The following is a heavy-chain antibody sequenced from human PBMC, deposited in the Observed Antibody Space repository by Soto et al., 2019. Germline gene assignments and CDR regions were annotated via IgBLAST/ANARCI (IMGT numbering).Heavy chain of an antibody. D-gene: IGHD3-3*01. CDR1: GYTFTSYG. CDR3: ARIGIKIFGVVTAFYNWFDP. J-gene: IGHJ5*02. V-gene: IGHV1-18*04. CDR2: ISAYNGNT. Sequence: GASVKVSCKASGYTFTSYGISWVRQAPGQGLEWMGWISAYNGNTNYAQKLQGRVTMTTDTSTSTAYMELRSLRSDDTAVYYCARIGIKIFGVVTAFYNWFDPWGQGTLVTVSS.